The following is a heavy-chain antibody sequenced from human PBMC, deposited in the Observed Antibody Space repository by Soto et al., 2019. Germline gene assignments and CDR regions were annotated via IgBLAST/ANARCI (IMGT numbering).Heavy chain of an antibody. CDR1: GSTFTSYA. CDR3: ARGDWWLFDY. Sequence: QVQLVQSGAEEKKPGASVKFSCKASGSTFTSYAIHWVRQAPGQRLEWMGWINAGNGNTKYSQKFQGRVTITRDTAASTAYMELSSLKSEDTAVYYCARGDWWLFDYWGQGTLVTVSS. D-gene: IGHD2-8*02. J-gene: IGHJ4*02. CDR2: INAGNGNT. V-gene: IGHV1-3*05.